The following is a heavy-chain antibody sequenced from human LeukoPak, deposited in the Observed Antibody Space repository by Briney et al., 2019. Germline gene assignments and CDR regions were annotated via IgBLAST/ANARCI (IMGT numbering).Heavy chain of an antibody. Sequence: PGGSLRLSCAASGFTFSSYAMHWVRQAPGKGLEWVSAISGSGGSTYYADSVKGRFTISRDNSKNTLYLQMNSLRAEDTAVYYCAKALWFGELLSSSHGFDYWGQGTLVTVSS. D-gene: IGHD3-10*01. CDR1: GFTFSSYA. J-gene: IGHJ4*02. V-gene: IGHV3-23*01. CDR3: AKALWFGELLSSSHGFDY. CDR2: ISGSGGST.